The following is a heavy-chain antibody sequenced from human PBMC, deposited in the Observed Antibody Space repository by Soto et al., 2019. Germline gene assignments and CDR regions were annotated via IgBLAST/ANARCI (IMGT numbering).Heavy chain of an antibody. D-gene: IGHD3-16*01. J-gene: IGHJ4*02. CDR1: VGSVSSSSCY. CDR3: ARDGGVVGITH. Sequence: AETLCITCTFCVGSVSSSSCYWSWIRQPPGKGLEWIGNIYYSGSTNYNPSLKSRVTISVDTSKNQFSLKLSSVTAADTALYYCARDGGVVGITHWGQGTMVTGSS. CDR2: IYYSGST. V-gene: IGHV4-61*01.